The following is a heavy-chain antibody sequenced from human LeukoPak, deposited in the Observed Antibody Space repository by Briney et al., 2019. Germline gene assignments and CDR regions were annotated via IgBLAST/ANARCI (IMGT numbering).Heavy chain of an antibody. Sequence: PSGTLSLTCAVYGGSFSGYHWTWIRQPPGKGLDWIGETNDSGSPIYNPSLRNRVTISVDMSKNQFSVHLTSVTAADTGVYYCARGAHRQWPPMQYWGQGSLVTVSS. CDR1: GGSFSGYH. V-gene: IGHV4-34*01. CDR2: TNDSGSP. CDR3: ARGAHRQWPPMQY. D-gene: IGHD6-19*01. J-gene: IGHJ4*02.